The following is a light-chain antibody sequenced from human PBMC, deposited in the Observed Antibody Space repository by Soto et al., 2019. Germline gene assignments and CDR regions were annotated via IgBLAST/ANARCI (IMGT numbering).Light chain of an antibody. CDR2: EVS. V-gene: IGLV2-8*01. CDR3: SSYAGSNNLNWL. CDR1: SSDVGGYNF. Sequence: QSALTQPHSASGSPGQSVTVSCTGTSSDVGGYNFVSWYQQHPGEAPKLMIYEVSKRPSGVPDRFSGSKSGNTASLTVSGLQAEDEADYYCSSYAGSNNLNWLFGGGTKLTVL. J-gene: IGLJ3*02.